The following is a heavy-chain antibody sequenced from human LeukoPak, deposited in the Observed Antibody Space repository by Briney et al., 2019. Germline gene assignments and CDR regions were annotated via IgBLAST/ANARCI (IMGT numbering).Heavy chain of an antibody. CDR3: AAVSDYYDSSGYSPVYFDY. D-gene: IGHD3-22*01. CDR2: IVVGSGNT. Sequence: SVTVSCTASGFTFTSSAVQWVRQARGQRLEWIGWIVVGSGNTNYAQKFQERVTITRDMSTSTAYMELSSLRSEDTAVYYCAAVSDYYDSSGYSPVYFDYWGQGTLVTVSS. V-gene: IGHV1-58*01. CDR1: GFTFTSSA. J-gene: IGHJ4*02.